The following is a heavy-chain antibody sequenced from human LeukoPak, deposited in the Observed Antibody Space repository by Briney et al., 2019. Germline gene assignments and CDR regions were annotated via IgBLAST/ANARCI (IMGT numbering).Heavy chain of an antibody. J-gene: IGHJ4*02. V-gene: IGHV1-46*01. D-gene: IGHD1-26*01. Sequence: ASVKVSCKASGYTFTNYYMHWVRQAPGQGLEWMGIINPSGDSAIYAHNFQGRVTMTRDTSTTTVYMELSSLRSEDTAVYYCARAQSYYDYWGQETLVTVSS. CDR1: GYTFTNYY. CDR2: INPSGDSA. CDR3: ARAQSYYDY.